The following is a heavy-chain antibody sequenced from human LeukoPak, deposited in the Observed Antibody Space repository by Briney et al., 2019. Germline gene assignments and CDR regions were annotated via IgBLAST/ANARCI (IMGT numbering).Heavy chain of an antibody. CDR1: GFTFSSYW. Sequence: PGGSLRLSCAASGFTFSSYWMSWIRQPPGKGLEWIGEINHSGSTNYNPSLKSRVTISVDTSKNQFSLKLSSVTAADTAVYYCARLTMIVVVDWFDPWGQGTLVTVSS. CDR2: INHSGST. V-gene: IGHV4-34*01. D-gene: IGHD3-22*01. J-gene: IGHJ5*02. CDR3: ARLTMIVVVDWFDP.